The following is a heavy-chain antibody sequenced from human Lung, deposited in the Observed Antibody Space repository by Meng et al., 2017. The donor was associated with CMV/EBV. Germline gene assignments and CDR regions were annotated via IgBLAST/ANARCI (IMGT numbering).Heavy chain of an antibody. V-gene: IGHV6-1*01. J-gene: IGHJ4*02. CDR3: ARVIGRGLGYGSSTSCARHLCAFDY. D-gene: IGHD2-2*03. Sequence: LTXXISVDSASSNSTGCNWIRQSPSKGLEWLGRIYYRSTWYNDYAVSVKSRININPDTSKNQFSLQPNSVTPEDTAVYYCARVIGRGLGYGSSTSCARHLCAFDYWGQGXLVTVSS. CDR1: VDSASSNSTG. CDR2: IYYRSTWYN.